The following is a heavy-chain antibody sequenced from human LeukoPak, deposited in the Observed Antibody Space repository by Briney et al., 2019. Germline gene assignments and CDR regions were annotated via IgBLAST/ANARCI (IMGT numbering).Heavy chain of an antibody. CDR2: IYYTGNT. Sequence: SETLSLTCTVSGGSISSSSYYWGWIRQPPGKGLEWIGNIYYTGNTYYNSSLKSRVTISVDTSKNQFSLKLSSVTAADTAVYYCAREGTAGTNLNWFDPWGQGTLVTVSS. V-gene: IGHV4-39*07. J-gene: IGHJ5*02. D-gene: IGHD1-1*01. CDR1: GGSISSSSYY. CDR3: AREGTAGTNLNWFDP.